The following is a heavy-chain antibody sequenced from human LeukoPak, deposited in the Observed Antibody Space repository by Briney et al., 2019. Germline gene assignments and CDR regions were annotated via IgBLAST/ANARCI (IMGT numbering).Heavy chain of an antibody. CDR3: STTNYYDSSEGY. CDR2: IKSKTDGGTT. Sequence: GGSLRLSCAASGFTFSNAWMNWVRQAPGEGLEWVGRIKSKTDGGTTDYAAPVKGRFTISRDDSKNTLYLQMNSLKTEDTAVYYCSTTNYYDSSEGYWSQGTLVTVSS. J-gene: IGHJ4*02. V-gene: IGHV3-15*07. D-gene: IGHD3-22*01. CDR1: GFTFSNAW.